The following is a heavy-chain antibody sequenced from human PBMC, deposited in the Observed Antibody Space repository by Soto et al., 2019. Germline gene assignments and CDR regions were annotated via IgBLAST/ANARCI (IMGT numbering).Heavy chain of an antibody. CDR2: ISSTTNYI. V-gene: IGHV3-21*01. J-gene: IGHJ4*02. CDR3: ARESEDLTSNFDY. CDR1: GFAFTRYS. Sequence: PGGSLRLSCAASGFAFTRYSMNWVRQAPGKGLEWVSSISSTTNYIYYADSMKGRFTVSRDNAKNSVYLEMNSLSAEDTAVYYCARESEDLTSNFDYWGQGTLVTVSS.